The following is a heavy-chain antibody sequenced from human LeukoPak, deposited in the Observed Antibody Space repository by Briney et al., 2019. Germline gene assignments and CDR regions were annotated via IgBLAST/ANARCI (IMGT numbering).Heavy chain of an antibody. CDR1: GFTFNSYA. CDR3: ARDLALYYYDSSGYYPLEY. CDR2: ISDDGFYQ. Sequence: PGKSLRLSCAASGFTFNSYAMHWVRQAPGKGLEWVTLISDDGFYQYHADSVRGRFTISRDNSKNTLYLQMNSLRAEDTAVYYCARDLALYYYDSSGYYPLEYWGQGTLVTVSS. D-gene: IGHD3-22*01. V-gene: IGHV3-30-3*01. J-gene: IGHJ4*02.